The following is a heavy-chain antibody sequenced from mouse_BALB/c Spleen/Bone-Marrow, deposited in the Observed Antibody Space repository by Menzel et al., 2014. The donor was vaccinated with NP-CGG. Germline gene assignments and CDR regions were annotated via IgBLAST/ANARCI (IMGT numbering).Heavy chain of an antibody. D-gene: IGHD1-2*01. CDR3: ARSPHYYDLDY. J-gene: IGHJ2*01. Sequence: VQLQESGAELAKPGASVKMSCKASGYTFTSYWMHWVKPRPGQGLEWIGYINPSTGYTEYNQKFKDKATLTADKSSSTAYMQLSSLTSEDSAVYYCARSPHYYDLDYWGQGTTLTVSS. CDR1: GYTFTSYW. V-gene: IGHV1-7*01. CDR2: INPSTGYT.